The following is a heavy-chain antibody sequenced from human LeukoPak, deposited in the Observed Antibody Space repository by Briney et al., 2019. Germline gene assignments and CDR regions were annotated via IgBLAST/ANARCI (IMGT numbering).Heavy chain of an antibody. CDR1: GYTFSSYA. V-gene: IGHV3-30*04. J-gene: IGHJ4*02. D-gene: IGHD4-17*01. CDR2: ISFDGSNE. CDR3: ARVGTVTNFDY. Sequence: GGSLRLSCAASGYTFSSYAMHWVRQAPGKGLEWVAVISFDGSNEYYADSVKGRFTISRDNSKNTLSLQMNSLRPEDTAVYYCARVGTVTNFDYWGQGTLVTVSS.